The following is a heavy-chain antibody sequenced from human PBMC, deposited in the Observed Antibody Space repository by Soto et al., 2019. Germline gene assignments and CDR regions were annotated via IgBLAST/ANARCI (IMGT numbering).Heavy chain of an antibody. D-gene: IGHD6-19*01. CDR1: GFTFSSYA. V-gene: IGHV3-23*01. J-gene: IGHJ4*02. CDR3: AKDRSGWDYYFDY. Sequence: GGSLRLSCAASGFTFSSYAMSWVRQAPGKGLERVSAISGSGGSTYYADAVKGRFTISRDKSKNTLYLQMKSLRAEDMAVFYCAKDRSGWDYYFDYWGQGTLVTVSS. CDR2: ISGSGGST.